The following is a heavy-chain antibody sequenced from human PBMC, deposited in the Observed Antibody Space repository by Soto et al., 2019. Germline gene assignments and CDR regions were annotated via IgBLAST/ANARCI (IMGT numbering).Heavy chain of an antibody. CDR2: IYYSGST. Sequence: SETLPLTWTVSGGSISSGGHYWSWIRQHPGKGLEWIGYIYYSGSTYYNPSLKSRVTISVDTSKNQFSLKLSSVTAADTAVYYCARAAHYSSPFRWFDPWGQGTLVTVSS. D-gene: IGHD6-13*01. V-gene: IGHV4-31*02. J-gene: IGHJ5*02. CDR1: GGSISSGGHY. CDR3: ARAAHYSSPFRWFDP.